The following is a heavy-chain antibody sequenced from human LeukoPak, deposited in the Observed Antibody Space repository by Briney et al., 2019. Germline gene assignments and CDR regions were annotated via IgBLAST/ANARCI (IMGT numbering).Heavy chain of an antibody. CDR1: GGTFSTYA. CDR2: IIPISGTA. CDR3: ARAPRRDGYNFYYYYMDV. Sequence: GASVKVSCKPSGGTFSTYAISWVRQAPGQGLEWMGGIIPISGTANYAQKFQGRVTITADESTSTVYMELSSLRSEDTAVYYCARAPRRDGYNFYYYYMDVWGKGTTVTISS. V-gene: IGHV1-69*13. J-gene: IGHJ6*03. D-gene: IGHD5-24*01.